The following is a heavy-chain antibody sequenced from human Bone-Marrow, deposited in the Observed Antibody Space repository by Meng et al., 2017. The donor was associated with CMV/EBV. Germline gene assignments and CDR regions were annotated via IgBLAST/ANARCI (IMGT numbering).Heavy chain of an antibody. J-gene: IGHJ4*02. CDR2: ISYDGSNK. V-gene: IGHV3-30-3*01. Sequence: GGSLRLSCAASGFTFSDYYMSWIRQAPGKGLEWVAVISYDGSNKYYADSVKGRFTISRDNSKNTLYLQMNSLRAEDTAVYYCARAGLFDYWGQGTLVTVSS. CDR3: ARAGLFDY. CDR1: GFTFSDYY. D-gene: IGHD3-10*01.